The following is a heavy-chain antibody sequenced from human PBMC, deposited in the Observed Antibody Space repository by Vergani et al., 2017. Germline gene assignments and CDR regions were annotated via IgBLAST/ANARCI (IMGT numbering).Heavy chain of an antibody. Sequence: QVQLVESGGGVVQPGRSLRLSCAASGFTFNQYGMHWVRQAPGKGLEWVAVTWYDGNNKQYADSVKGRFTISRDNSKSTMYLQMNSLRDEDTGVYYCAREGSYCGSTTCRNPSYVYYYHMDVWGEGTTVTVSS. CDR3: AREGSYCGSTTCRNPSYVYYYHMDV. CDR2: TWYDGNNK. J-gene: IGHJ6*03. V-gene: IGHV3-33*01. D-gene: IGHD2-21*01. CDR1: GFTFNQYG.